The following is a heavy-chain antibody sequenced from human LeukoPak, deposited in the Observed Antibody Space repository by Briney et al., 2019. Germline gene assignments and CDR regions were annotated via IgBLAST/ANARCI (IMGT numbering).Heavy chain of an antibody. CDR3: VRDPGGDYNY. CDR1: GFTFSRYW. D-gene: IGHD2-21*02. CDR2: INSDGNTT. J-gene: IGHJ4*02. V-gene: IGHV3-74*01. Sequence: PGGSLRLSCVASGFTFSRYWMNWVRQVSGKGLEWVSRINSDGNTTNYADLVKGRFTISRDNAKNTLYLQMNSLRSEDTAMYYCVRDPGGDYNYWGQGTLVTVSS.